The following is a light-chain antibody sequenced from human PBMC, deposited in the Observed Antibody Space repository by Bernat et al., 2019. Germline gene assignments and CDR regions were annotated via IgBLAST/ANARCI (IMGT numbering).Light chain of an antibody. V-gene: IGLV2-14*03. CDR2: DVR. CDR3: SSYTSSSTLV. CDR1: SNDVGGYNY. Sequence: QSALTQPASVSGSPGQSITISCTGTSNDVGGYNYASWYQQHPGRAPKLMIYDVRDRPSGISNRFSGSKSGNTASLTISGLLDEDEADYYCSSYTSSSTLVFGGGTRLTVL. J-gene: IGLJ3*02.